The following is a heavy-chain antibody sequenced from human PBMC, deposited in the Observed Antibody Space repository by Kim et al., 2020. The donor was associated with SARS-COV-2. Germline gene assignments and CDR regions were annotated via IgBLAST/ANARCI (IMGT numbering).Heavy chain of an antibody. CDR3: ARGYLWAPGQSTGIGY. V-gene: IGHV3-33*01. Sequence: GGSLRLSCAASGFTFSSYGMHWVRQAPGKGLEWVAVIWYDGSNKYYADSVKGRFTISRDNSKNTLYLQMNSLRAEDTAVYYCARGYLWAPGQSTGIGYWGQGTLVTVSS. D-gene: IGHD3-16*01. CDR1: GFTFSSYG. CDR2: IWYDGSNK. J-gene: IGHJ4*02.